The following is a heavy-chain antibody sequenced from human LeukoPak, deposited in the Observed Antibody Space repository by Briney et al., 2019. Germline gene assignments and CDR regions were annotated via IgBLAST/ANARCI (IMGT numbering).Heavy chain of an antibody. V-gene: IGHV4-30-4*01. CDR2: IYYRGST. D-gene: IGHD2-15*01. J-gene: IGHJ4*02. CDR1: GGSISSGDYY. CDR3: ARVPAAYYYFDY. Sequence: PSETLSLTCTVSGGSISSGDYYWSWLRQPPGKGLEWIGYIYYRGSTYYHPSLKSRVTISVDTSKNQFSLKLSSVTAADTAVYYCARVPAAYYYFDYWGQGTLVTVSS.